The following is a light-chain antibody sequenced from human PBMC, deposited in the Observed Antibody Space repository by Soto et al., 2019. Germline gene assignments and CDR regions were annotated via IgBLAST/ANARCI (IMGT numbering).Light chain of an antibody. CDR2: AVS. CDR3: RHYGPSPWT. V-gene: IGKV3-20*01. Sequence: EIVLTQSAGTLSLSPGERATLSCRASQTVRGNYLAWFQQRPGQAPRLLIYAVSTRAAGVPDRFSGSGSGTDFSLTINRLEPEDFAMYYCRHYGPSPWTFGEGTKVEIK. J-gene: IGKJ1*01. CDR1: QTVRGNY.